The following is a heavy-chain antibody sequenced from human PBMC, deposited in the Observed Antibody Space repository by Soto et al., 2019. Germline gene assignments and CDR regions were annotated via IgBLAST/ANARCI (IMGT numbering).Heavy chain of an antibody. CDR1: GFTFSSYA. D-gene: IGHD3-10*01. CDR3: AKDAGQLLWFGELLFLGDY. J-gene: IGHJ4*02. CDR2: ISGSGDST. Sequence: EVQLLESGGGLIQPGGSLRLSCAASGFTFSSYAMSWVRQAPGKGLEWVSGISGSGDSTYYAESVKGRFTISRDNSKNTLYLQMSSLRAEDTAVYYCAKDAGQLLWFGELLFLGDYWGQGTLVTVSS. V-gene: IGHV3-23*01.